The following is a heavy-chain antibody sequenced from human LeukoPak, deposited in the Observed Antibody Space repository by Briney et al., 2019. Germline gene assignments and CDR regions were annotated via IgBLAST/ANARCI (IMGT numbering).Heavy chain of an antibody. Sequence: GESLKISCQGSGYSFTSYWISWVRQMPGKGLEWMGIIYPGDSDTRYSPSFQGQVTISADKSISTAYLQWSSLKASDTAMYYCARQDILHSQIYHDYWGQGTLVTVSS. CDR1: GYSFTSYW. CDR2: IYPGDSDT. V-gene: IGHV5-51*01. J-gene: IGHJ4*02. D-gene: IGHD5-12*01. CDR3: ARQDILHSQIYHDY.